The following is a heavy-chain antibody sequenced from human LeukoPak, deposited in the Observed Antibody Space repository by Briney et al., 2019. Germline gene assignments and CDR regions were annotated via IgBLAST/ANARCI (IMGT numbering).Heavy chain of an antibody. D-gene: IGHD4-23*01. CDR2: AWYDGSNK. V-gene: IGHV3-33*01. J-gene: IGHJ4*02. CDR1: GFTFTNYA. Sequence: GGSLRLSCSASGFTFTNYAIHWVRQAPGKGLEWVTVAWYDGSNKYYGGSVKGRFTISRDNSKNMVYLQMNSLRAEDTAVYYCARGRPHGNDYWGQGTLVTVSS. CDR3: ARGRPHGNDY.